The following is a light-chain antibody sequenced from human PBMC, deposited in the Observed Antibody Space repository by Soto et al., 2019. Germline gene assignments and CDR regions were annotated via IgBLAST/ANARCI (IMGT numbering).Light chain of an antibody. Sequence: EIVMTQSPATLSVSPGERATLSCRASQPISDHLAWYQQKPGQSPRLLIYGASTRATGIPARFSGSGSGTEFTLTISSLQSEDFAVYYCQQYTTWLTFGGGTTVEIK. CDR3: QQYTTWLT. CDR2: GAS. CDR1: QPISDH. J-gene: IGKJ4*01. V-gene: IGKV3-15*01.